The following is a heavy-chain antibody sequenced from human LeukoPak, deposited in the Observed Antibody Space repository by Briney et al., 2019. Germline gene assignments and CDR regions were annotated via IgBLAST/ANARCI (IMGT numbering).Heavy chain of an antibody. J-gene: IGHJ4*02. Sequence: PGGSLRLSCAASGFTFSTYWMSWVRQAPGKGLELVANIKQDGSEKYYVDSVKGRFTISRDNAKNSLYLQVNSLRAEDTAVYYCARNQRRLDYWAREPWSPSPQ. CDR1: GFTFSTYW. CDR3: ARNQRRLDY. D-gene: IGHD1-14*01. V-gene: IGHV3-7*01. CDR2: IKQDGSEK.